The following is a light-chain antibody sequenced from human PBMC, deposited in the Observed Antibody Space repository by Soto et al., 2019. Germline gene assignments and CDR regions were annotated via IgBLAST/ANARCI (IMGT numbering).Light chain of an antibody. CDR3: QQRASWPWT. CDR2: DAS. CDR1: QSVSSY. V-gene: IGKV3-11*01. J-gene: IGKJ1*01. Sequence: EIVLTQSPATLSLSPGDRATLSCRASQSVSSYLAWYQQKPGQAPRLLIYDASNRATGIPARFSGSGSGTDFTITINNLEPEDFAVYYCQQRASWPWTFGQGTKVEIK.